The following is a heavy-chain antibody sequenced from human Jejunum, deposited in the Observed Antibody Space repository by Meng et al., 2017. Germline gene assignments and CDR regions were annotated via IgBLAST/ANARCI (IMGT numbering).Heavy chain of an antibody. J-gene: IGHJ5*02. CDR1: DDSSSGHY. V-gene: IGHV4-59*11. CDR2: VYDNGNT. CDR3: ERRAVGARGWIDP. D-gene: IGHD4/OR15-4a*01. Sequence: QVKLHGSGQGLVKPSETISLTCTVSDDSSSGHYWTWIRQPPGKGLDWIGCVYDNGNTNYNPSLKIRATMSLDVSKNQFSLRLSSVTAEDTAVYSCERRAVGARGWIDPWGQGTLVTVSS.